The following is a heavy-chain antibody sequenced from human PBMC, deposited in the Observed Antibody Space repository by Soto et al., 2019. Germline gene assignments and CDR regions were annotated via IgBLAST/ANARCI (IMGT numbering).Heavy chain of an antibody. Sequence: QVQLVQSGAEVKKPGASVQVSCKPAGYTFTSYDISWVRQAPGQGLQWMGWISVYNGNTNYAQNLQGRVTMTTDTHTNTAYMGLRSLRSDDTAVYYCTRRTNFYDGSGYYYEYFEYWGQGTLVTVSS. CDR3: TRRTNFYDGSGYYYEYFEY. CDR2: ISVYNGNT. CDR1: GYTFTSYD. J-gene: IGHJ4*02. V-gene: IGHV1-18*01. D-gene: IGHD3-22*01.